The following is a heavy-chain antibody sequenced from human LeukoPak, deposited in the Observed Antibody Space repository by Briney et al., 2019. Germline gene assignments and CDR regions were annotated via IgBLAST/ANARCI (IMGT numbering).Heavy chain of an antibody. CDR2: IYYSGST. J-gene: IGHJ5*02. CDR1: GGSISSSSYY. Sequence: PSETLSLTCTVSGGSISSSSYYWGWIRQPPGKGLEWIGSIYYSGSTYYNPSLKSRVTISVDTSKNQFSLKLSSVTAADTAVYYCARHPKITIFGVVKGDWFDPWGQGTLVTVSS. CDR3: ARHPKITIFGVVKGDWFDP. D-gene: IGHD3-3*01. V-gene: IGHV4-39*01.